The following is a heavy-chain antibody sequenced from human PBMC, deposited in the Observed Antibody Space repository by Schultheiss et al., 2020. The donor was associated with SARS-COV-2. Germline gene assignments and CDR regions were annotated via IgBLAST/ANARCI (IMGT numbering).Heavy chain of an antibody. CDR2: ISSSGSTI. CDR3: ARDEQWTDY. CDR1: GFNLSYAW. V-gene: IGHV3-11*04. D-gene: IGHD6-19*01. J-gene: IGHJ4*02. Sequence: GGSLRLSCAASGFNLSYAWMNWIRQAPGKGLEWVSYISSSGSTIYYADSVKGRFTISRDNAKNSLYLQMNSLRAEDTAVYYCARDEQWTDYWGQGTLVTVSS.